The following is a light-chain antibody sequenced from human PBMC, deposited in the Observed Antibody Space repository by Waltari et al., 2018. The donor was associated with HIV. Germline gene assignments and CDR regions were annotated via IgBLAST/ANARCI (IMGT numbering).Light chain of an antibody. CDR1: SSNIGNNP. CDR2: SDH. CDR3: ASWDNNVAGRV. Sequence: QSVLTQPPSASGSPGQRVTISCSGSSSNIGNNPTNWYQQLPGTAPKLLGYSDHQRPSGVPDRFAGSKSGTSASLAISGLQSEDEGDYYCASWDNNVAGRVFGGRTRLTVL. V-gene: IGLV1-44*01. J-gene: IGLJ2*01.